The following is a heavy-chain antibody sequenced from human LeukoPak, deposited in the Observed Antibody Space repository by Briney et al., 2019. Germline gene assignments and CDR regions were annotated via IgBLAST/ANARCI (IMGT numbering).Heavy chain of an antibody. CDR2: INPNSDFT. CDR3: ARAISGGSPITASDY. V-gene: IGHV1-2*02. Sequence: ASVKVSCKASGYTFTGYYMHWVRQAPGQGLEWMGWINPNSDFTNFAQNFQGRVTMTSDTPISTAYMELSRLRSDDTAVYYCARAISGGSPITASDYWGQGTLVTVSS. CDR1: GYTFTGYY. J-gene: IGHJ4*02. D-gene: IGHD2-15*01.